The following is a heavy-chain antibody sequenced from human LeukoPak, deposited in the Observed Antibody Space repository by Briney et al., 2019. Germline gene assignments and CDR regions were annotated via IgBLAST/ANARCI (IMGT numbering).Heavy chain of an antibody. J-gene: IGHJ4*02. Sequence: GGSLRLSCAASGFTFDDYGMSWVRQAPGKGLEWVSVIYSDGPTYYADSVKGRFTISRDNSKNTLYLHMNSLRAEDTAVYHCARGGSYLDYWGQGALVTVSS. CDR1: GFTFDDYG. V-gene: IGHV3-53*01. CDR3: ARGGSYLDY. CDR2: IYSDGPT. D-gene: IGHD1-26*01.